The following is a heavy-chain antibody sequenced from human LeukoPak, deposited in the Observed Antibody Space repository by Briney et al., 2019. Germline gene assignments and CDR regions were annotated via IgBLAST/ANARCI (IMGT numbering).Heavy chain of an antibody. CDR2: INHSGST. V-gene: IGHV4-34*01. J-gene: IGHJ4*02. Sequence: SETLSLTCAVYGGSFSGYYWSWIRQPPGKGLEWIGEINHSGSTNYNPSLKSRVTISVDTSKNQFSLKLSSVTAADTAVYYCARHVVVATTFFDYWGQGTLVTVSS. D-gene: IGHD5-12*01. CDR3: ARHVVVATTFFDY. CDR1: GGSFSGYY.